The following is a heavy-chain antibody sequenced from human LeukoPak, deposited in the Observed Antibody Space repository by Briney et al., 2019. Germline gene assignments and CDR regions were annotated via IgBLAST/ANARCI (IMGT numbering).Heavy chain of an antibody. J-gene: IGHJ4*02. CDR3: ARKDSSGWSFDY. V-gene: IGHV3-11*01. Sequence: GGSLRLSCAASGSTFSDYYMSWIRQAPGKGLEWVSYISSSGSTIYYADSVKGRFTISRDNAKNSLYLQMNSLRAEDTAVYYCARKDSSGWSFDYWGQGTLVTVSS. CDR1: GSTFSDYY. D-gene: IGHD6-19*01. CDR2: ISSSGSTI.